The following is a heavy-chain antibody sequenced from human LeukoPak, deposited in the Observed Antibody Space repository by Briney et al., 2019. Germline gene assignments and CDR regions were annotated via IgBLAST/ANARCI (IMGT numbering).Heavy chain of an antibody. CDR3: AKDKAGTRAFDI. CDR2: ISWNSGSI. Sequence: TGGSLRLSCAASGFTFDDYAMHWVRQAPGKGLEWVSGISWNSGSIGYADSVKGRFTISRDNAKNSLYLQMNSLRAEDTALYYCAKDKAGTRAFDIWGQGTMVTVSS. CDR1: GFTFDDYA. V-gene: IGHV3-9*01. J-gene: IGHJ3*02. D-gene: IGHD6-13*01.